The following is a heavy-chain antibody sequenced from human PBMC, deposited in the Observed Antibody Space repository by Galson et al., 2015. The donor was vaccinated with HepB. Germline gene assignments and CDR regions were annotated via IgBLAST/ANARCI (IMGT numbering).Heavy chain of an antibody. J-gene: IGHJ5*01. CDR1: GFTFSGYA. V-gene: IGHV3-30*04. CDR2: ILFDGRKT. Sequence: CLRLSCAASGFTFSGYAMHGVRQTPGKGLEWAGIILFDGRKTVYADSVKGRFTTSRDNSKNSLYLEMNSLRVEDTAVYYCTRGLWFDYWGQGVLVIVSS. CDR3: TRGLWFDY.